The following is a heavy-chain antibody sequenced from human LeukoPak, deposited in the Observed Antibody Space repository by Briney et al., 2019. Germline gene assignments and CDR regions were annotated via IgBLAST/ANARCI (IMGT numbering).Heavy chain of an antibody. Sequence: SVKVSCKASGGTFSSYAISWVRQAPGQGLEWMGRIIPIFGTANYAQKFQGRVTITTDESTSTAYMELSSLRSADTAVYYCARSVFGQGWELRGSYFDYWGQGTLVTVSS. CDR3: ARSVFGQGWELRGSYFDY. D-gene: IGHD1-26*01. CDR1: GGTFSSYA. J-gene: IGHJ4*02. CDR2: IIPIFGTA. V-gene: IGHV1-69*05.